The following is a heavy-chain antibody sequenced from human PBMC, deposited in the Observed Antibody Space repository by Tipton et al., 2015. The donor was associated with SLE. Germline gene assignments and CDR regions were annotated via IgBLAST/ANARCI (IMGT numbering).Heavy chain of an antibody. J-gene: IGHJ5*02. V-gene: IGHV3-23*01. CDR2: ISGSGGST. D-gene: IGHD2-15*01. CDR3: AKDPGYCSGGSCP. CDR1: GFTFSSYS. Sequence: SLRLSCAASGFTFSSYSMNWVRQAPGKGLEWVSAISGSGGSTYYADSVKGRFTISRDNSKNTLYLQMNSLRAEDTAVYYCAKDPGYCSGGSCPWGQGTLVTVSS.